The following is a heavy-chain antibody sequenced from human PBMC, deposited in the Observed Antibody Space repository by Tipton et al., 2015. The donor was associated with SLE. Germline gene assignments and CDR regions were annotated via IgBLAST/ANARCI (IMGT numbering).Heavy chain of an antibody. D-gene: IGHD3-22*01. CDR3: AKDTGSGYNYYYYYMDV. CDR2: ISGSGGST. Sequence: SLRLSCAASGFTFSRYAMSWVRQAPGKGLEWVSVISGSGGSTYHADSVKGRFTISRDNSKNPLYLQMNSLRAEDTALYYCAKDTGSGYNYYYYYMDVWGKGTTVTVSS. V-gene: IGHV3-23*01. CDR1: GFTFSRYA. J-gene: IGHJ6*03.